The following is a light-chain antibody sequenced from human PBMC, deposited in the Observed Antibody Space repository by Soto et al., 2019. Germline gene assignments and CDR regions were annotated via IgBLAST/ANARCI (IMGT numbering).Light chain of an antibody. CDR3: QQYNNWPRWT. CDR1: QSVSSN. V-gene: IGKV3-15*01. J-gene: IGKJ1*01. Sequence: EIVLTQFPGTLSVSPGERATLSCRASQSVSSNLAWYQQKPGQAPRLLIYGASTRATGIPARFSGSGSGTEFTLTISSLQSEDFAVYYCQQYNNWPRWTFGQGTKVDIK. CDR2: GAS.